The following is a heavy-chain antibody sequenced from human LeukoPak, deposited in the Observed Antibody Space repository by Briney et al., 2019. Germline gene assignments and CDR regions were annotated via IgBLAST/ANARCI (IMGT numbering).Heavy chain of an antibody. CDR2: IYYSGST. CDR1: GGSISSSSYY. Sequence: SETLSLTCTISGGSISSSSYYWGWIRQPPGKGLEWIGSIYYSGSTYYNPSLKSRVTISVDTSKNQFSLKLSSVTAADTAVYYCAKGRSGSARWALQIFDNWGQGTLVTVSS. CDR3: AKGRSGSARWALQIFDN. V-gene: IGHV4-39*07. D-gene: IGHD2-15*01. J-gene: IGHJ4*02.